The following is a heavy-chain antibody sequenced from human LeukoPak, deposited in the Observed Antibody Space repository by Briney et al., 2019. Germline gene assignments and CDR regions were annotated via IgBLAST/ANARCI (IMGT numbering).Heavy chain of an antibody. Sequence: SETLSLTCTVSGGSISDNYWSWIRQPPGKGLEWIGHIYHLGSTNYNPSLKSRVTISVDTSKNQFSLKLSSVTAADTAVYYCARHGSGSYNLYYFDYWGQGTLVTVSS. J-gene: IGHJ4*02. CDR2: IYHLGST. CDR1: GGSISDNY. V-gene: IGHV4-59*08. CDR3: ARHGSGSYNLYYFDY. D-gene: IGHD3-10*01.